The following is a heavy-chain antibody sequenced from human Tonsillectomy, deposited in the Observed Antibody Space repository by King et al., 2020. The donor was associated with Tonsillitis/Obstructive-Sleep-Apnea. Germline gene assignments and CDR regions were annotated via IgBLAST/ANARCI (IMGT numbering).Heavy chain of an antibody. J-gene: IGHJ6*02. CDR1: GYTFTSYD. CDR2: ISAYNGNT. V-gene: IGHV1-18*01. D-gene: IGHD2-15*01. Sequence: VQLVESGAEVKKPGTSVKVSCKASGYTFTSYDFSWVRQAPGQGLEWMGWISAYNGNTNYAQKLQGRVTMTTDTSTSTVHMELRSLRSDDTAVYYCARETPEGAARQGFYYYGMDVWGQGTTVTVSS. CDR3: ARETPEGAARQGFYYYGMDV.